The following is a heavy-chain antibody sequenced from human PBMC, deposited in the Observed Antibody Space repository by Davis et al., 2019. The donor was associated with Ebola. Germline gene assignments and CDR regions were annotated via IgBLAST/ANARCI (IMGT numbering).Heavy chain of an antibody. V-gene: IGHV4-34*01. Sequence: SQTLSLTCAVYGGSFTGYFWGWIRQPPGKGLEWVGSFSYGDNTHYYNPSLRSRVTISVDTSRNQFSLKLSSATAADTAVYSCARPWYSGTYYDAYDIWGQGTMVAVSS. CDR1: GGSFTGYF. D-gene: IGHD1-26*01. CDR2: FSYGDNT. J-gene: IGHJ3*02. CDR3: ARPWYSGTYYDAYDI.